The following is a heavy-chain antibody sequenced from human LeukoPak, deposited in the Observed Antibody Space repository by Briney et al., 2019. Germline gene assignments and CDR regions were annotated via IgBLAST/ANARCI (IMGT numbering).Heavy chain of an antibody. CDR3: ARAEVGATSYGYYMDV. CDR1: GFTFDDYV. J-gene: IGHJ6*03. D-gene: IGHD1-26*01. Sequence: GGSLRLSCAASGFTFDDYVMHWVRQAPGKGLEWVSLISWDGGSTYYADSVKGRFTISRDNAKNSLYLQMNSLRAEDTAVYYCARAEVGATSYGYYMDVWGKGTTVTVSS. CDR2: ISWDGGST. V-gene: IGHV3-43D*03.